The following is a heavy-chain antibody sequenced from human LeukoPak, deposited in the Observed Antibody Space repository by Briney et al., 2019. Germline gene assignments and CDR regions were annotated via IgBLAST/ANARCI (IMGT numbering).Heavy chain of an antibody. V-gene: IGHV4-59*01. CDR1: GGSISSYY. J-gene: IGHJ4*02. CDR2: IYHSGSA. D-gene: IGHD3-22*01. Sequence: SETLSLTCTVSGGSISSYYWSWIRQPPGKGLEWIGYIYHSGSANYNPSLKSRVTISVDTSKNQFSLKLSSVTAADTAVYYCARRRSGYYPFDYWGQGILVTVSS. CDR3: ARRRSGYYPFDY.